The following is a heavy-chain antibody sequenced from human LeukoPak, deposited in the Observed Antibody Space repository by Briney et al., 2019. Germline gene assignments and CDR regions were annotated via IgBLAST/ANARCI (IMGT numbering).Heavy chain of an antibody. D-gene: IGHD3-22*01. CDR3: ARAPLGGSGYFNY. V-gene: IGHV3-48*02. CDR1: GFTFSSAW. Sequence: GGSLRLSCAASGFTFSSAWMSWVRQAPGRGLEWVSYISSSSIIVYYADSVKGRFTISRDNAQNSLYLQMNSLRDEDTAVYYCARAPLGGSGYFNYWGQGTLVTVSS. J-gene: IGHJ4*02. CDR2: ISSSSIIV.